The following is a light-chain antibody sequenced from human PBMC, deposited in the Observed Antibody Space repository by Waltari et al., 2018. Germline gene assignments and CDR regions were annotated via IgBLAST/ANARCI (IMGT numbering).Light chain of an antibody. CDR3: QHYVRLPAT. CDR1: QSVGTS. Sequence: EVVLTQSPGTLSLSPGERATLACRASQSVGTSLAWYQQKPGQAPRLLIYGASRRATGIPDRLSGSVSGTDFSLTISRLEPEDFAVYYCQHYVRLPATFGQGTKVEI. CDR2: GAS. V-gene: IGKV3-20*01. J-gene: IGKJ1*01.